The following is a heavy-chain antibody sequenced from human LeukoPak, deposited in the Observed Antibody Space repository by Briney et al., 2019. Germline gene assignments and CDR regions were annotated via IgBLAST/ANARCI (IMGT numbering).Heavy chain of an antibody. V-gene: IGHV1-18*01. D-gene: IGHD6-19*01. Sequence: ASVKVSCKASGYTFTSYGISWVRQAPGQGLEWMGWISAYNGNTNYAQKLQGRVTMTTDTSTSTAYMELRSLRPDDTAVYYCARDRTVAGPLGYWGQGTLVTVSS. CDR2: ISAYNGNT. CDR3: ARDRTVAGPLGY. J-gene: IGHJ4*02. CDR1: GYTFTSYG.